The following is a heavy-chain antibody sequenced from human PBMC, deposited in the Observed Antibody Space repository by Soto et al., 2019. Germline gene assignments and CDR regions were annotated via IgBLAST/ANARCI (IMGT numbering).Heavy chain of an antibody. D-gene: IGHD4-17*01. Sequence: PSETLSLTCTVSGGSITSSSYYWGWIRQPPGKGLEWIGGIYYSGRSYYNPSLKSRVTMSVDTSKNQFSLTLNSVTAADAAAYYCARQRTTVVTQAYFDHWGQGTLVTVSS. CDR3: ARQRTTVVTQAYFDH. CDR2: IYYSGRS. CDR1: GGSITSSSYY. V-gene: IGHV4-39*01. J-gene: IGHJ4*02.